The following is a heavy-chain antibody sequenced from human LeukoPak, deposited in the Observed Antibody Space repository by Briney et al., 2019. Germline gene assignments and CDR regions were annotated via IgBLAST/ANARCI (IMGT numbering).Heavy chain of an antibody. CDR2: ISSSSSNI. Sequence: GGSLRLSYAASGFDFSTYSIDWVRQAPGRGLEWVSYISSSSSNIYHADSVKGRFTISRDNAKNSLHLQMNSLRAEDTAVYCARVGRSGWTVDYWGQGTLVTVSS. CDR1: GFDFSTYS. J-gene: IGHJ4*02. V-gene: IGHV3-48*04. CDR3: ARVGRSGWTVDY. D-gene: IGHD6-19*01.